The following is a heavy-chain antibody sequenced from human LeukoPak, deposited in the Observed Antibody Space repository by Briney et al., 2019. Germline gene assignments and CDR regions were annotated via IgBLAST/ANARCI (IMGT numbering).Heavy chain of an antibody. D-gene: IGHD3-22*01. CDR3: ARLPDYYDSSGSYYFDY. V-gene: IGHV5-51*01. J-gene: IGHJ4*02. Sequence: GESLKISCKGSGYSFTSYWIGWVRQMPGKGLEWVGVIYPGDSDTRYSPSFQGQVTISADKSISTAYLQWSSLKASDTAMYYCARLPDYYDSSGSYYFDYWGQGTLVTVSS. CDR2: IYPGDSDT. CDR1: GYSFTSYW.